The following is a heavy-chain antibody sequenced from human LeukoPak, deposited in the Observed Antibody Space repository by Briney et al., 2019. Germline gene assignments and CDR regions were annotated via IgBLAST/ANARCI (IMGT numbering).Heavy chain of an antibody. Sequence: ASVKVSCKASGGTFSSYAISWVRQAPGQGLAWMGGIIPIFGTANYAQKFQGRVTITADESTSTAYMELSSLRSEDTAVYYCARRGDSSGYYYFDYWGQGTLVTVSS. J-gene: IGHJ4*02. CDR2: IIPIFGTA. CDR1: GGTFSSYA. V-gene: IGHV1-69*01. CDR3: ARRGDSSGYYYFDY. D-gene: IGHD3-22*01.